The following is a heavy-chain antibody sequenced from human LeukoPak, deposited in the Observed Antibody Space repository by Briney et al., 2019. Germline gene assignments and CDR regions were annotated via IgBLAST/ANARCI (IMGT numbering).Heavy chain of an antibody. CDR3: AKVPGIAVAGLTDY. Sequence: PGGSLRLSCAVSGFAFGSEAMSWVRQSPARGLEWVASISPGGGTTYYADYVKGRFTISRDNSKNTLYLQMNSLRAEDTAVYYCAKVPGIAVAGLTDYWGQGTLVTVSS. J-gene: IGHJ4*02. CDR2: ISPGGGTT. CDR1: GFAFGSEA. V-gene: IGHV3-23*01. D-gene: IGHD6-19*01.